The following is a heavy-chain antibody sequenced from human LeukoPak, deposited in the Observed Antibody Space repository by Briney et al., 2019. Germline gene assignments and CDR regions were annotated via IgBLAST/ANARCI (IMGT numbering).Heavy chain of an antibody. CDR3: ARDLNYFGSSTVSSIR. V-gene: IGHV3-53*01. CDR2: IYSSGAT. D-gene: IGHD3-22*01. CDR1: GFTVSSNY. J-gene: IGHJ4*02. Sequence: GGSLRLSCAASGFTVSSNYMSWVRQAPGKGLEWVSVIYSSGATYYADSVKGRFTISRDISKNTVCLQMSSLRAEDTAMYYCARDLNYFGSSTVSSIRWGQGTLVTVSS.